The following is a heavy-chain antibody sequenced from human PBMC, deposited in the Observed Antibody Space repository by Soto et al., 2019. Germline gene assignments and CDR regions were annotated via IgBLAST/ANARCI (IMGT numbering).Heavy chain of an antibody. V-gene: IGHV1-18*04. D-gene: IGHD6-6*01. CDR2: ISAYNGNT. CDR1: GYTFTSYG. CDR3: ARGTSSSSRTWFSDYYYYYGMEV. J-gene: IGHJ6*01. Sequence: ASVKVSCKASGYTFTSYGISWVRQAPGQGLEWMGWISAYNGNTNYAQKLQGRVTMTTDTSTSTAYMELRSLRSDDTAVYYCARGTSSSSRTWFSDYYYYYGMEVWGQGTTVSVSS.